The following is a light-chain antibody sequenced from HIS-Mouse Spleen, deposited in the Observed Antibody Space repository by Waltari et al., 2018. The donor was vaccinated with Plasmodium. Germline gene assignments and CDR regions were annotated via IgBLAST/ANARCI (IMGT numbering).Light chain of an antibody. CDR3: MQALQTPRYT. CDR1: QCLLHSNGYNY. Sequence: DIGMTQSPLSLPVTPGEPASISGRSSQCLLHSNGYNYLDWYLPKPGQSPQLLIYLGSDRASGVPDRFRGSESGTDFTLKISRVEAEDVGVYYCMQALQTPRYTFGQGTKLEIK. J-gene: IGKJ2*01. V-gene: IGKV2-28*01. CDR2: LGS.